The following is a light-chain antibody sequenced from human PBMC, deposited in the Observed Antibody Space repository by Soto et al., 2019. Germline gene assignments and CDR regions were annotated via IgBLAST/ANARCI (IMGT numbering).Light chain of an antibody. CDR2: NYN. CDR3: AAWDDSLNGFV. Sequence: QSVLTQPPSASGTPGQGVTISCSGSSSNVGSNTVNWYQQLPGTAPKLLIYNYNHRPSGVPDRFSGSKSGTSASLAISGLQSEDEADYYCAAWDDSLNGFVFGTGTKVTVL. CDR1: SSNVGSNT. J-gene: IGLJ1*01. V-gene: IGLV1-44*01.